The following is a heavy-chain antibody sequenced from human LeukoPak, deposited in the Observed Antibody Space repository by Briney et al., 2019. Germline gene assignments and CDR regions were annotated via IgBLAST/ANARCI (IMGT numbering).Heavy chain of an antibody. D-gene: IGHD6-6*01. CDR2: ISYDGSNK. CDR1: GFTFSRYG. Sequence: PGGSLRLSCAASGFTFSRYGMHWVRQAPGKGLEWVAVISYDGSNKYYADSVKGRFTISRDNSKNTLYLQMNSLRAEDTAVYYCAKISSAPLDYWGQGTLVTVSS. CDR3: AKISSAPLDY. J-gene: IGHJ4*02. V-gene: IGHV3-30*18.